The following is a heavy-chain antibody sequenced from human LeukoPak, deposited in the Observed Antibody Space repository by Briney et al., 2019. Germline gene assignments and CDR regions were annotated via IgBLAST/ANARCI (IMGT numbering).Heavy chain of an antibody. J-gene: IGHJ4*02. CDR1: GFTFDDCA. Sequence: PGGSLRLSCAASGFTFDDCAMHWVRQAPGKGLEWVTGISWNSGSIGYADSVKGRFTISRDNAKNSLYLQMNSLRAEDTALYYCAKDMGNYYDSSGSDYWGQGTLVTVSS. D-gene: IGHD3-22*01. V-gene: IGHV3-9*01. CDR2: ISWNSGSI. CDR3: AKDMGNYYDSSGSDY.